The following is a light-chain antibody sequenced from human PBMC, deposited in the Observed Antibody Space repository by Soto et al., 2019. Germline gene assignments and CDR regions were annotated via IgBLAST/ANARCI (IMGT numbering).Light chain of an antibody. CDR1: ESVAGNY. J-gene: IGKJ1*01. V-gene: IGKV3-20*01. Sequence: IVLTQSPGTLSVSPGERVTLSCRASESVAGNYLAWYQQKPGQAPRLLIYGASYRATDIPYRFSGSGSGTDFTLTIDRLEPEDFGLLYCHQYSISPRRFGEETKVEFK. CDR3: HQYSISPRR. CDR2: GAS.